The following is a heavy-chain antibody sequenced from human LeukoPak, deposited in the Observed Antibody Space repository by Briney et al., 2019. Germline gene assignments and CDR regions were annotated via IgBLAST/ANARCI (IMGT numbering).Heavy chain of an antibody. CDR3: AKSGLNRFDY. CDR1: GFTFDDYA. Sequence: GGSLRLSCAASGFTFDDYAMHWVRQAPGKGLEWVSGISWNSGSIGYADSVKGRFTISRDNAKNSLYLQMNSLRAEDTAVYYCAKSGLNRFDYWGQGTLVTVSS. V-gene: IGHV3-9*01. J-gene: IGHJ4*02. CDR2: ISWNSGSI. D-gene: IGHD2-15*01.